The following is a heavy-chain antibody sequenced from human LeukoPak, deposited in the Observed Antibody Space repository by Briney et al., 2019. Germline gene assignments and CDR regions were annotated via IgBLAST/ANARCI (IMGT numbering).Heavy chain of an antibody. CDR3: ARVNDFWSGYFSGWFDP. CDR2: INHSGST. D-gene: IGHD3-3*01. Sequence: SETLSLTCAVYGGSFSGYYWSWIRQPPGKGLEWIGEINHSGSTNYNPSLKSRVTISVDTSKNQFSLKLSSVTAADTAVYYCARVNDFWSGYFSGWFDPWGQGTLVTVSS. V-gene: IGHV4-34*01. J-gene: IGHJ5*02. CDR1: GGSFSGYY.